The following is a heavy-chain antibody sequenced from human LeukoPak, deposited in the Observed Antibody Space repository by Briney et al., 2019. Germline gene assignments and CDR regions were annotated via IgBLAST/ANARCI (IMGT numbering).Heavy chain of an antibody. CDR1: GYTFTGYY. D-gene: IGHD3-10*02. V-gene: IGHV1-2*02. J-gene: IGHJ2*01. Sequence: ASVKASCKASGYTFTGYYMHWVRQAPGQGLEWMGWINPNSGGTHYAPKFQGRVTMTRDTSISTAYMELSRLRSDDTAVYYCARGPYVPFPNWYFDLWGRGTLVTVSS. CDR2: INPNSGGT. CDR3: ARGPYVPFPNWYFDL.